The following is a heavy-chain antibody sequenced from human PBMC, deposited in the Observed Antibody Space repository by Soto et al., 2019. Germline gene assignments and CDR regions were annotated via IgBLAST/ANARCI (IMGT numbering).Heavy chain of an antibody. CDR2: IYWDDDK. CDR1: GFSITTSGVG. CDR3: AHRRSSDYFDS. V-gene: IGHV2-5*02. Sequence: CGPTLVNPTQTLTLTCTFSGFSITTSGVGVGWIRQPPGKALEWLALIYWDDDKVDSTSLKSRLTITKDPSKNQVVLTITNMDPVDTATYYGAHRRSSDYFDSWGQGTLVTVSS. J-gene: IGHJ4*02.